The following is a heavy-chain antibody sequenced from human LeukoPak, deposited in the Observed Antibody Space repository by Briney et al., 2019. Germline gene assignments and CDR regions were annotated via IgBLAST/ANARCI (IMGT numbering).Heavy chain of an antibody. CDR2: IDYSGTT. J-gene: IGHJ4*02. Sequence: PSETLSLTCSVSGGSISRYYWSWIRQPPGKGLEWIGDIDYSGTTDYNPSLKSRATISVDTYKNQFSLRLNSVTAADAAGYYCARGLTTLAGTFDYWGQGTLVTVSS. D-gene: IGHD6-13*01. CDR3: ARGLTTLAGTFDY. CDR1: GGSISRYY. V-gene: IGHV4-59*01.